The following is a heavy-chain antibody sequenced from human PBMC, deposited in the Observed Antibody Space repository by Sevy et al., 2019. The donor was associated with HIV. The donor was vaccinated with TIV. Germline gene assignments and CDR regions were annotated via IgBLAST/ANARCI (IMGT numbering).Heavy chain of an antibody. CDR1: GFTFNSYW. Sequence: GGSLRLSCAASGFTFNSYWMSWVRQAPGKGLEWVANIKKDGSEKYYVDSVMGRFTISRDNAKNSLYLQMDSLRAEDTAVYYCARDCSSANCLWGMDVWGQGTTVTVSS. CDR2: IKKDGSEK. J-gene: IGHJ6*02. CDR3: ARDCSSANCLWGMDV. V-gene: IGHV3-7*03. D-gene: IGHD2-2*01.